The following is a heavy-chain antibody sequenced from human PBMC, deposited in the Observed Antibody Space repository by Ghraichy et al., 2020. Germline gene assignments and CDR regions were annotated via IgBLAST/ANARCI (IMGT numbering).Heavy chain of an antibody. J-gene: IGHJ4*02. Sequence: SQTLSLTCTVSGGSISSYYWSWIRQPPGKGLEWIGYIYYSGSTNYNPSLKSRVTISVDTSKNQFSLKLSSVTAADTVVYYCARAGSSTDKKYYFDYWGQGTLVTVSS. CDR2: IYYSGST. CDR1: GGSISSYY. V-gene: IGHV4-59*01. D-gene: IGHD6-13*01. CDR3: ARAGSSTDKKYYFDY.